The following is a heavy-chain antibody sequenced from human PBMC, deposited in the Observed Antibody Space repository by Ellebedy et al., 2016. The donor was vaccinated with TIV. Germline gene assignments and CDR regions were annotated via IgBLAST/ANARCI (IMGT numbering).Heavy chain of an antibody. J-gene: IGHJ4*02. CDR2: LSASGGST. CDR1: GFNFSTYG. D-gene: IGHD2-2*01. Sequence: PGGSLRLSCAASGFNFSTYGMHWVRQAPGKGLDWVSSLSASGGSTYYADSVKGRFTISRDNAKNSLYLQMNSLRAADTAVYYCARQAWDIVVVPAAMLDYWGQGTLVTVSS. CDR3: ARQAWDIVVVPAAMLDY. V-gene: IGHV3-48*01.